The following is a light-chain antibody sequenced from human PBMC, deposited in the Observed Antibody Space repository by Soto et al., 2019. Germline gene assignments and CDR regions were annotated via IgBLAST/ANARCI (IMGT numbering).Light chain of an antibody. Sequence: IQMTQSPATLSVSPGAIATLSCRASQTIYSNVAWYQQRPGQAPRLLISRASARATGIPARFSGSGSGTEFTLTIGSLQSEDSAAYYCQQYQNLWPFGQGTKVDIK. CDR3: QQYQNLWP. CDR2: RAS. CDR1: QTIYSN. J-gene: IGKJ1*01. V-gene: IGKV3-15*01.